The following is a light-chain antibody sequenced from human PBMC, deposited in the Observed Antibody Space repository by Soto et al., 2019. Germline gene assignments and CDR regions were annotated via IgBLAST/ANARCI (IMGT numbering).Light chain of an antibody. J-gene: IGKJ1*01. CDR2: KAS. Sequence: DIQITPSPSTLFSSVLQRITITCGASQTISSWLAWYQQKPGKAPKLLIYKASTLKSGVPSRFSGSGSGAEFTLTISSLQPDDFATYYCQHYNSYSEAFGQGTKVDIK. CDR3: QHYNSYSEA. V-gene: IGKV1-5*03. CDR1: QTISSW.